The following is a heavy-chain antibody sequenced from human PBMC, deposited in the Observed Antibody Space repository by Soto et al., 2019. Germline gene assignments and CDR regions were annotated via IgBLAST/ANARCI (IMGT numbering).Heavy chain of an antibody. D-gene: IGHD6-19*01. CDR3: ARQAPHSSGWFWFDP. Sequence: PSETLSLTCTVSGGSISSYYWSWIRQPPGKGLEWIGYIYYSGSTSYNPSLRSRVTISVDTSKNQFSLKLSPVTAADTAVYYCARQAPHSSGWFWFDPWGQGTLVTVSS. J-gene: IGHJ5*02. V-gene: IGHV4-59*08. CDR2: IYYSGST. CDR1: GGSISSYY.